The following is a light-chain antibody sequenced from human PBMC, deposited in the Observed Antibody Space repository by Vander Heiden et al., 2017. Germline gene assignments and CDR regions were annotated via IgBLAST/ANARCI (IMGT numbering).Light chain of an antibody. CDR3: ETWDDSRNGRWV. CDR2: SNN. V-gene: IGLV1-44*01. J-gene: IGLJ3*02. CDR1: RSNIGRNT. Sequence: QSSLTHPPYASVPPGQRVTIACIGSRSNIGRNTISWYQQLPRTAPRLLIYSNNRRPAGAPDRFSGSKSGTSASLAISGLHSEDEADDYCETWDDSRNGRWVFGGGTKVTVL.